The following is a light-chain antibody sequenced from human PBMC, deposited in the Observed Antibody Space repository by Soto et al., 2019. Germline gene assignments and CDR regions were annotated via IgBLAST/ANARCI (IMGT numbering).Light chain of an antibody. CDR1: QSISNW. J-gene: IGKJ2*01. V-gene: IGKV1-5*01. CDR2: DAS. CDR3: QQYNSDSKT. Sequence: DIQMTQSPSTLSASVGDRVTIACRASQSISNWMAWYQQKPGKAPKLLIFDASNLESGVPSRFSGSGSGTEFTLTISSRQPDDFGTYYCQQYNSDSKTFGQGTKLEIK.